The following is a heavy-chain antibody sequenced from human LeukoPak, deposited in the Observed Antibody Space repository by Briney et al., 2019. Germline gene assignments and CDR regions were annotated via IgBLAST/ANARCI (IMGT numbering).Heavy chain of an antibody. CDR2: IYPGDSDT. CDR3: ARQVAVSPPNLDY. Sequence: GESLKISCKGSGYSFTSYWIGWVRQMPGKGLEWMGIIYPGDSDTRYSPSFQGQVTISADKSISTAYLQWSSLKASGTAMYYCARQVAVSPPNLDYWGQGTLVTVSS. V-gene: IGHV5-51*01. D-gene: IGHD6-19*01. J-gene: IGHJ4*02. CDR1: GYSFTSYW.